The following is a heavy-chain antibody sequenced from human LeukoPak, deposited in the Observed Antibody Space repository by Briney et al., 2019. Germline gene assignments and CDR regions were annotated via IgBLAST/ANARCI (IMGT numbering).Heavy chain of an antibody. D-gene: IGHD1-26*01. CDR2: IYYSGST. J-gene: IGHJ4*02. V-gene: IGHV4-39*01. CDR3: ARSRGIAGYFDY. CDR1: DDSIRTSSHY. Sequence: SETLSLTCTVSDDSIRTSSHYWGWIRQPPGKGLEWIGSIYYSGSTYHNPSLKSRVTISVDTSKNQFSLKLSSVTAADTAVYYCARSRGIAGYFDYWGQGTLVTVSS.